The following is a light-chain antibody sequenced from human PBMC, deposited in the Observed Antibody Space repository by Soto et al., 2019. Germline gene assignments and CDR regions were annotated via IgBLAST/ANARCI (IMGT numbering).Light chain of an antibody. V-gene: IGKV3-20*01. Sequence: EIVLTQSPGTLSLPPGERATLSCRASQTIGSSHLAWYQQKPGQAPRVLIFAASSRATGIPDRFSGSGSGTDFTLTISRLEPEDFAVYYCQQYGGSPRTFGQGTKVDIK. CDR2: AAS. CDR1: QTIGSSH. J-gene: IGKJ1*01. CDR3: QQYGGSPRT.